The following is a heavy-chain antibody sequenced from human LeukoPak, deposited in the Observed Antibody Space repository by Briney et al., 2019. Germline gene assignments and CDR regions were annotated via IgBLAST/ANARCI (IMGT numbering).Heavy chain of an antibody. Sequence: GGSLSLSGAASGFTFGNYFMGWIRKAPGKGLEWVSYIGSSGDAVAYADSVKGRFTISRDNAKNSLYLQMNSLRPEDTAVYYCARDPWPVDNWGQGTLVTVSS. CDR2: IGSSGDAV. CDR1: GFTFGNYF. V-gene: IGHV3-11*04. J-gene: IGHJ4*02. CDR3: ARDPWPVDN.